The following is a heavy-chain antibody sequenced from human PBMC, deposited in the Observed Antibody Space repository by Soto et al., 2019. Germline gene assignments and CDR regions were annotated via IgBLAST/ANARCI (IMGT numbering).Heavy chain of an antibody. V-gene: IGHV4-59*01. D-gene: IGHD1-1*01. CDR3: AGEGTTVDSYYYSGMDV. J-gene: IGHJ6*02. CDR2: IYYSGST. Sequence: QVQLQESGPGLVKPSETLSLTCTVSGGSISSYYWSWIRQPPGKGLEWIGYIYYSGSTNYNPSLPTNVTISVATSKHQVSLKLSSVTAADTAVYYCAGEGTTVDSYYYSGMDVWGQGATVPVSS. CDR1: GGSISSYY.